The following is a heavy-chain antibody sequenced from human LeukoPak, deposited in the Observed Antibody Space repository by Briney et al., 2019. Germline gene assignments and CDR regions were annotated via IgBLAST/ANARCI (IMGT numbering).Heavy chain of an antibody. CDR3: AARPRFGVVIIRPFDC. CDR1: GFTFTSSA. CDR2: IVVGSGNT. D-gene: IGHD3-3*01. Sequence: SVKVSCKASGFTFTSSAVQWVRQARGQRLEWIGWIVVGSGNTNYAQKFQERVTITRDMATSTVYMELSSLRSEDTAVYHCAARPRFGVVIIRPFDCWGQGTLVTVSS. V-gene: IGHV1-58*01. J-gene: IGHJ4*02.